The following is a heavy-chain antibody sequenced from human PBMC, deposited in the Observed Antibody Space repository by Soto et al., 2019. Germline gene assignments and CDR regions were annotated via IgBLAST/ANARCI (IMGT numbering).Heavy chain of an antibody. Sequence: SETLSLTCTVSGGSLSSYYLSWIRPTPGKGLEWIGYIYYSGSTNYNPSLKSRVTISVDTSKNQFSLKLSSVTAADTAVYYCAREVWYSGSYYGFDYWGQGTLVTVSS. D-gene: IGHD1-26*01. CDR2: IYYSGST. J-gene: IGHJ4*02. V-gene: IGHV4-59*01. CDR3: AREVWYSGSYYGFDY. CDR1: GGSLSSYY.